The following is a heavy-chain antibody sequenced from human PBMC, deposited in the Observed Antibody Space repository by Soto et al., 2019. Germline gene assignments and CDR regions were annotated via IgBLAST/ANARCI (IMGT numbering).Heavy chain of an antibody. Sequence: PGGSLRLSCAASGFTFSSYAMSWVRQAPGKGLEWVSAISGSGGSTYYADSVKGRFTISRDNSKNTLYLQMNSLRAEDTAVYYCAKGTTYYDFWSGQAGGDYYYGMDVWGQGTTVTVSS. J-gene: IGHJ6*02. D-gene: IGHD3-3*01. V-gene: IGHV3-23*01. CDR3: AKGTTYYDFWSGQAGGDYYYGMDV. CDR1: GFTFSSYA. CDR2: ISGSGGST.